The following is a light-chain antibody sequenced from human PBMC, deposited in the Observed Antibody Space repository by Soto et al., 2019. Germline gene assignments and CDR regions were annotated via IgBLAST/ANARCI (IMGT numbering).Light chain of an antibody. V-gene: IGLV2-14*01. Sequence: QSALTQPASVSGSPGQSITISCTGTSSDVGGYSYVSWYQQHPGKTPKLMIYEVSNRPSGVSHRFSGSKSGNKASLTISGLQTEDEADYYCSSFSSITREVFGGGTKVTVL. J-gene: IGLJ2*01. CDR2: EVS. CDR3: SSFSSITREV. CDR1: SSDVGGYSY.